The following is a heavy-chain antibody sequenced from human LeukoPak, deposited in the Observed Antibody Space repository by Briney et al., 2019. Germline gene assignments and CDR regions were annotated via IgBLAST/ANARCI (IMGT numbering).Heavy chain of an antibody. CDR1: GFTFDDYA. V-gene: IGHV3-23*01. CDR2: ISASGGTT. CDR3: ATLYGDYNWYFDL. Sequence: GRSLRLSCAASGFTFDDYAMHWVRQAPGKGLEWVSTISASGGTTYYADSVQGRFTISRDNSKNTLYLQMNSLRAEDTAVYYCATLYGDYNWYFDLWGRGTLVTVSS. D-gene: IGHD4-17*01. J-gene: IGHJ2*01.